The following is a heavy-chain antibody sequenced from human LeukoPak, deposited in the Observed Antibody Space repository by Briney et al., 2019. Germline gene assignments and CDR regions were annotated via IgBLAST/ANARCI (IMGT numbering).Heavy chain of an antibody. J-gene: IGHJ5*02. D-gene: IGHD6-19*01. V-gene: IGHV4-39*07. CDR1: GGSISSSSYY. CDR2: IYYSGST. CDR3: ARTDSSGWYVWFDP. Sequence: SETLSLTCTVSGGSISSSSYYWGWIRQPPGKGLEWIGSIYYSGSTYYNPSLKSRVTISVDTSKNQFSLKLSSVTAADTAVYYCARTDSSGWYVWFDPWGQGTLVTVSS.